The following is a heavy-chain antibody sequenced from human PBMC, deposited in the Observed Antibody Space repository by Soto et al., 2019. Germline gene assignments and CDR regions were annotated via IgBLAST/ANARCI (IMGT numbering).Heavy chain of an antibody. D-gene: IGHD6-19*01. CDR3: ALTRRSSLLEVAGPGFEY. J-gene: IGHJ4*02. CDR2: LSYEGSEE. CDR1: GFNFGVFG. Sequence: QVRLVESGGGVVQPGMSLRLSCAASGFNFGVFGMHWVRQAPGKGLEWLSVLSYEGSEEYYADSVRGRFTISRDNSKNTLFLQMDCLRVDDTGVYYCALTRRSSLLEVAGPGFEYWGQGTLVTVS. V-gene: IGHV3-30*03.